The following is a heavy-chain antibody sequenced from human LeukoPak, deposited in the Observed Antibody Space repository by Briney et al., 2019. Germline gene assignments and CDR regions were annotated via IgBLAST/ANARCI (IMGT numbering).Heavy chain of an antibody. CDR2: ISSSGSTI. V-gene: IGHV3-48*03. J-gene: IGHJ4*02. CDR3: ARESFDSSGHYDY. CDR1: GFTFSSYE. Sequence: GGSLRLSCAASGFTFSSYEMNWVRQGPGKGLEWVSYISSSGSTIYYADSVKGRFTISRDNAKNSLYLQMNSLRAEDTAVYYCARESFDSSGHYDYWGQGTLVTVSS. D-gene: IGHD3-22*01.